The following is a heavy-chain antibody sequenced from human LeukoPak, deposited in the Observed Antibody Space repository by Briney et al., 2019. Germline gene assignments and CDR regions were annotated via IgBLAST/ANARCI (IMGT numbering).Heavy chain of an antibody. D-gene: IGHD4-17*01. CDR3: ARVYPVTGYWHFDL. CDR1: GFTSSSYW. V-gene: IGHV3-74*01. CDR2: ITNDASST. J-gene: IGHJ2*01. Sequence: GGSLRLSCAASGFTSSSYWMNWVRQAPGKGLEWVSRITNDASSTIYADTVKGRFTISRDNARNTLYLEVNSLRAEDTAVYYCARVYPVTGYWHFDLWGRGILVIVSS.